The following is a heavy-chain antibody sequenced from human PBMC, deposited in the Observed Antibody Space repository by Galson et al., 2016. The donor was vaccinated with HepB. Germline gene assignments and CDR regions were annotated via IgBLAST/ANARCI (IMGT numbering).Heavy chain of an antibody. CDR2: FIPENVET. D-gene: IGHD1-26*01. CDR1: GHTLSELS. CDR3: ATEDPVGATAFEF. V-gene: IGHV1-24*01. J-gene: IGHJ4*02. Sequence: SVKVSCKVAGHTLSELSMHWVRQAPGKGLEWMGGFIPENVETIYAQNLQDRITMTEDTSTNTAYMELNSLRSEDTAVYYCATEDPVGATAFEFWGQGTLVTVSS.